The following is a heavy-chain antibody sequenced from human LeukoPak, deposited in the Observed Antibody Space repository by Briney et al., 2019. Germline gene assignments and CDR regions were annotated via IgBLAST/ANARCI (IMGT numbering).Heavy chain of an antibody. D-gene: IGHD3-22*01. CDR3: ARVRYYDSTVLTRKRSYYFDY. V-gene: IGHV4-39*07. CDR2: MYYSGST. Sequence: SETLSLTCTVSGGSISSNSYYWGWIRQPPGKGLEWIGSMYYSGSTYYNPSLKSRVTMSVDTSKNQFSLKLSSVTAADTAVYYCARVRYYDSTVLTRKRSYYFDYWGQGTLVTVSS. CDR1: GGSISSNSYY. J-gene: IGHJ4*02.